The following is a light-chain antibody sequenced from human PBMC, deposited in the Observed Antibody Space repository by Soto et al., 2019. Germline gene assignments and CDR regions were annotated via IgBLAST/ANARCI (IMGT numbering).Light chain of an antibody. Sequence: QSVLTQPPSVSGAPGQRVTISCTGSSSNIGAGYDVHWYQQLPGRAPKLLIYGNTNRPSGVPDRFSGSKSGTSASLAITGRQAEDEADYYCLSFESSLSVVFGGGTKLTVL. CDR1: SSNIGAGYD. V-gene: IGLV1-40*01. CDR2: GNT. CDR3: LSFESSLSVV. J-gene: IGLJ2*01.